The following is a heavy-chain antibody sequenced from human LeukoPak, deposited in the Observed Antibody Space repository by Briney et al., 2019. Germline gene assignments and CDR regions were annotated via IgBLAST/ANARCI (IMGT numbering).Heavy chain of an antibody. CDR3: ARLGGLALDH. D-gene: IGHD1-26*01. J-gene: IGHJ4*02. CDR2: IYYSGST. Sequence: SETLSLTCTVSGGSISSSSYYWGWIRQPPGKGLEWIGSIYYSGSTYYNPSLKSRVTISVDTSKNQFSLKLSSVTAADTAVYYCARLGGLALDHWGQGTLVTISS. V-gene: IGHV4-39*01. CDR1: GGSISSSSYY.